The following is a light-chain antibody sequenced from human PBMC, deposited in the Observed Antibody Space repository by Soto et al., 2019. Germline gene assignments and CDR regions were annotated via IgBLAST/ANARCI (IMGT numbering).Light chain of an antibody. V-gene: IGLV1-51*02. CDR3: GTWDHSVSGYV. CDR1: SSNIGNNY. J-gene: IGLJ1*01. Sequence: QSVLTQPASVSAAPGQQVPISCSGSSSNIGNNYVSWFQHLPVATPKLLIYENNRRPTGIPDRFSGSKSATSATLGITGLQTGDEADYYCGTWDHSVSGYVFGTGTKVTVL. CDR2: ENN.